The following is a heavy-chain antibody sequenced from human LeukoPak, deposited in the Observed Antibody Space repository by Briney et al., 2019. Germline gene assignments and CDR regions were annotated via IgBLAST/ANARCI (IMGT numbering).Heavy chain of an antibody. V-gene: IGHV3-7*01. CDR3: ARTTVTTGRTNWFDP. J-gene: IGHJ5*02. Sequence: RGSLRLSCAASGFIFSNSWMNWVRQAPGKGLEWVANINQDGSDQYYVDSVKGRFTISRDNAKNSLYLQMNSLRAEDTAFYYCARTTVTTGRTNWFDPWGQGTLVTVSS. D-gene: IGHD4-17*01. CDR1: GFIFSNSW. CDR2: INQDGSDQ.